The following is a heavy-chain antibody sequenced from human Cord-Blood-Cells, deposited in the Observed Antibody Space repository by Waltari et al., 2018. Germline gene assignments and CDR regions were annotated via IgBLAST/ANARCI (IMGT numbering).Heavy chain of an antibody. J-gene: IGHJ4*02. D-gene: IGHD6-25*01. CDR2: INPNSGGT. CDR3: ARETGASIKYYFDY. CDR1: GCTFTGHY. Sequence: QVQLVQSGAEVKKPGASVKVSCKASGCTFTGHYMDWVRQAPGQGLEWMGWINPNSGGTNYAQKFQGWVTMTRDTSISTAYMELSRLRSDDTAVYYCARETGASIKYYFDYWGQGTLVTVSS. V-gene: IGHV1-2*04.